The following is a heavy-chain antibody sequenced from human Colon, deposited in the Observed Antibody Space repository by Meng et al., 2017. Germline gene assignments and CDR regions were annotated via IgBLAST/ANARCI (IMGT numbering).Heavy chain of an antibody. Sequence: EGRLGGSGGGLVQPGGSLRLSCAASGFTFSSYWMHWVRQAPGKGLVWVSSVSADGSSTNYADSVKGRFSISRDNAKDTVFLQMNSLRGEDTAVYYCANDRLNHWGQGTLVTVSS. CDR1: GFTFSSYW. CDR2: VSADGSST. V-gene: IGHV3-74*02. J-gene: IGHJ1*01. CDR3: ANDRLNH. D-gene: IGHD3-9*01.